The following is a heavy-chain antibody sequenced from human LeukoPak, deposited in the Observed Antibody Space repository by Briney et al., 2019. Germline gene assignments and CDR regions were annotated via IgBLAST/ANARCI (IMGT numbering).Heavy chain of an antibody. V-gene: IGHV3-33*06. J-gene: IGHJ4*02. CDR2: IWYDGSNK. D-gene: IGHD3-22*01. CDR3: AKDTRSKSSYYYDSSGPPLFDY. Sequence: PGRSLRLSCAASGFTFSSYGMHWVRQAPGKGLEWVAVIWYDGSNKYYADSVEGRFTISRDNSKNTLYLQMNSLRAEDTAVYYCAKDTRSKSSYYYDSSGPPLFDYWGQGTLVTVSS. CDR1: GFTFSSYG.